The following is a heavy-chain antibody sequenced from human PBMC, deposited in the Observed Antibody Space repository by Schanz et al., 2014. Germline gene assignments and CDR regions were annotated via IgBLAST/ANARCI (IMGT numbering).Heavy chain of an antibody. Sequence: EVQLVESGGGLVKPGGSLRLSCAASTSIFNHAWMSWVRQAPGKGLEWVSSFNDGGVNKYYADSVKGRFTISRDNSKNTLYLQMSSLRAEDTAVYYCARDHTTESYYSAGPPIDYWGQGTLLTVSS. V-gene: IGHV3-23*04. CDR2: FNDGGVNK. CDR1: TSIFNHAW. D-gene: IGHD1-26*01. J-gene: IGHJ4*02. CDR3: ARDHTTESYYSAGPPIDY.